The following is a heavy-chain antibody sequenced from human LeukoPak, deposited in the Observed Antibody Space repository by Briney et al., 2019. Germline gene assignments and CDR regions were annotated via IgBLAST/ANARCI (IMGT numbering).Heavy chain of an antibody. D-gene: IGHD5-24*01. Sequence: SETLSLTCTVSGGSISSSSYYWSWIRQPPGKGLEWIGYIYYSGSTNYNPSLKSRVTISVDTFKNQFSLKLSSVTAADTAVYYCARGLLDGYTHPAAFDIWGQGTMVTVSS. V-gene: IGHV4-61*01. CDR2: IYYSGST. CDR1: GGSISSSSYY. J-gene: IGHJ3*02. CDR3: ARGLLDGYTHPAAFDI.